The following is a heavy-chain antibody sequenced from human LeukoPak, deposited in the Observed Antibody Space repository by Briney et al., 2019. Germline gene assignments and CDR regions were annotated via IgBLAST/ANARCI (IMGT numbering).Heavy chain of an antibody. CDR3: ARGTMAVAGTSGGIYYYYYMDV. CDR1: GYTFTSNG. CDR2: ISTYNGNT. V-gene: IGHV1-18*01. Sequence: GASVKLCCNASGYTFTSNGISWVRQAPGQGLEWMGWISTYNGNTNYAQKLQGRVSMTTDTSTSTAYMELSRLRTDDTVVYYCARGTMAVAGTSGGIYYYYYMDVWGKGTTVTVSS. D-gene: IGHD6-19*01. J-gene: IGHJ6*03.